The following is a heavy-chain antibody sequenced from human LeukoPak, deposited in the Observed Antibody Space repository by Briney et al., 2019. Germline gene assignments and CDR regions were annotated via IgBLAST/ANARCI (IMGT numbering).Heavy chain of an antibody. CDR1: GGSISRTTYY. CDR2: IFYSGYT. V-gene: IGHV4-39*01. CDR3: ARHPLDPGHGDFYFDY. J-gene: IGHJ4*02. D-gene: IGHD4-17*01. Sequence: KPSETLSLTCSVSGGSISRTTYYWGWIRQPPGKGLEWIGSIFYSGYTYYNPSLKSRVTISVDTSKKQFSLKLSSVTAADTAVYYCARHPLDPGHGDFYFDYWGQGTLVTVSS.